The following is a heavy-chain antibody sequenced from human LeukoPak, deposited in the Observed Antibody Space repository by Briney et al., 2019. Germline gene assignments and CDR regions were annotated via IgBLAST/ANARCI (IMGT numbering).Heavy chain of an antibody. CDR1: GGSISNYY. D-gene: IGHD3-16*01. V-gene: IGHV4-59*01. CDR3: AREKYDGYVDY. J-gene: IGHJ4*02. Sequence: SSETLSLTCTVSGGSISNYYWSWIRQSPGNGLEWIGYIYYSGSTNYNPSLKSRVTISLDTPKKKFSLKLSSVTAADTAVYYCAREKYDGYVDYWGQGTLVTVSS. CDR2: IYYSGST.